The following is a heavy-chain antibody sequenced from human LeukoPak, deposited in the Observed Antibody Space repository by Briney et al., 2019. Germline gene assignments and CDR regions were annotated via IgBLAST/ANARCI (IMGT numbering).Heavy chain of an antibody. CDR1: GYTFSRYW. D-gene: IGHD4-23*01. V-gene: IGHV3-7*01. Sequence: GGSLRLSCAASGYTFSRYWMNWVRQTPGKGLEWVASIKENGSDKYYVDSLKGRFTISRDNAKNSLYLQMNSLRAEDTAMYYCARDATNMATVVLYGFDIWGQGTIVTVSS. J-gene: IGHJ3*02. CDR2: IKENGSDK. CDR3: ARDATNMATVVLYGFDI.